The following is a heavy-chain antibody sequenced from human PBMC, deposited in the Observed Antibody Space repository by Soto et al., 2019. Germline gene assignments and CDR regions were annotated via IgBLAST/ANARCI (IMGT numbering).Heavy chain of an antibody. CDR2: ISGSGGST. CDR1: GFTFSSYA. Sequence: GALRLSSEDSGFTFSSYAMTWIRQAPGKGLAWVSAISGSGGSTYYADSVKARFTISRDNSKNTRYLQMNSLRAEDTAVYYCAKAHGSGSYPNWGQGTLVTVSS. V-gene: IGHV3-23*01. CDR3: AKAHGSGSYPN. D-gene: IGHD3-10*01. J-gene: IGHJ4*02.